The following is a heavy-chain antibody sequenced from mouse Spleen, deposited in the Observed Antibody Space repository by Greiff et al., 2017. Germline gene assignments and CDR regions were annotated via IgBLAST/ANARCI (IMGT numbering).Heavy chain of an antibody. J-gene: IGHJ2*01. CDR1: GFTFSSYA. CDR2: ISSGGGNT. D-gene: IGHD1-1*01. V-gene: IGHV5-9-3*01. CDR3: ARHGFITTVVGYFDY. Sequence: EVQVVESGGGLVKLGGSLKLSCAASGFTFSSYAMSWVRQTPEKRLEWVATISSGGGNTYYPDSVKGRFTISRDNAKNTLYLQMSSLKSEDTAMYYCARHGFITTVVGYFDYWGQGTTLTVSS.